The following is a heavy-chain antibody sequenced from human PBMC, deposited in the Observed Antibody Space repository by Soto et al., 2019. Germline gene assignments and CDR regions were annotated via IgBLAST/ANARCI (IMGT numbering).Heavy chain of an antibody. V-gene: IGHV3-11*01. J-gene: IGHJ4*02. CDR2: ISDSGSLT. Sequence: AGGSLRLSCAASRFTFSAYYMSWIRQAPGKGLEWVSYISDSGSLTHYGDSVKGRFTISRDNAKASLYLQMDSLRAEDTAIYYCARALVLGVGALSQWGQGTLVTVSS. D-gene: IGHD1-26*01. CDR3: ARALVLGVGALSQ. CDR1: RFTFSAYY.